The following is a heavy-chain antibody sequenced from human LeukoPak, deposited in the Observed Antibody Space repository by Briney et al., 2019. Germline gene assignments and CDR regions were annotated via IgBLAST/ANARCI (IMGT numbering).Heavy chain of an antibody. D-gene: IGHD4/OR15-4a*01. CDR1: GFTISSNS. CDR2: IYSSVT. J-gene: IGHJ4*02. Sequence: TGGSLRLSCAASGFTISSNSMSWVRQAPGKGLEWVSFIYSSVTHYSDSVKGRFTISRDNSKNTLFLQMNSLRAEDTAVYYCARRAGAYSHPYDYWGQGTLVTVSS. V-gene: IGHV3-53*01. CDR3: ARRAGAYSHPYDY.